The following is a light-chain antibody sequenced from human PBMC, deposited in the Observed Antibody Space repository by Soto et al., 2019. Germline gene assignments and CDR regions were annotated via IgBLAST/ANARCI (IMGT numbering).Light chain of an antibody. CDR3: QQANGFPVT. CDR2: AVS. V-gene: IGKV1-12*01. Sequence: IQMTQSPSSVSASVGERVTITCRASQGVSGWLAWYQQRPGKAPELLIYAVSNLQSGVPSRFSGSGSGTDFTLTISSLQPEDVATYFCQQANGFPVTFGGGTRVEMK. CDR1: QGVSGW. J-gene: IGKJ4*01.